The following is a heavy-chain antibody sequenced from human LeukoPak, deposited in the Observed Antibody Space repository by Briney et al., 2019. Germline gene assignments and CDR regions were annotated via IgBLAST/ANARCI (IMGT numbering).Heavy chain of an antibody. CDR3: ARSQGWDYYYYMDV. J-gene: IGHJ6*03. Sequence: PGGSLRLSCAASGFTFSSYDMHWVRQATGKGLEWVSAIGSAGDTYYPGSVKGRFTISRENAKNSLYLQMNSLRAGDTAVYYCARSQGWDYYYYMDVWGKRTTVTVSS. CDR1: GFTFSSYD. CDR2: IGSAGDT. V-gene: IGHV3-13*01. D-gene: IGHD1-26*01.